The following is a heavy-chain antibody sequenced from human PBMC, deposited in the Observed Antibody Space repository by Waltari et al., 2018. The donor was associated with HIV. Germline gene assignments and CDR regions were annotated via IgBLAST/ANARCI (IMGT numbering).Heavy chain of an antibody. J-gene: IGHJ4*02. V-gene: IGHV1-2*06. D-gene: IGHD3-10*01. CDR2: SNGNSGDI. Sequence: QVQLVQSGAEVRKPGASVKVSCKASGYTFTDYYIHWVRQAPGQGLEWMGRSNGNSGDIDYTQRFQGRVSMTRDTSISTAYRELRRLRTDDTAVYYCARDSAMLRGVILTPRDWGQGSLVTVSS. CDR3: ARDSAMLRGVILTPRD. CDR1: GYTFTDYY.